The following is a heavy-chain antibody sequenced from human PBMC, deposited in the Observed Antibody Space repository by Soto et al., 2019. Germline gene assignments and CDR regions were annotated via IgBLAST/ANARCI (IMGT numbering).Heavy chain of an antibody. CDR3: ARDRVAGWDYYYYGMDV. CDR1: GYTFTSYY. J-gene: IGHJ6*02. CDR2: INPSGGST. D-gene: IGHD6-19*01. Sequence: ASVKVSCKASGYTFTSYYMHWVRQAPGQGLEWMGIINPSGGSTSYAQKFQGRVTMTRDTPTSTVYMELSSLRSEDTAVYYCARDRVAGWDYYYYGMDVWGQGTTVTVSS. V-gene: IGHV1-46*01.